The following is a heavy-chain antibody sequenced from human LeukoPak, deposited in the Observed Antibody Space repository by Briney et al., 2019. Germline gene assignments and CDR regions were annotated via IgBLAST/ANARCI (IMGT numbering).Heavy chain of an antibody. CDR2: IIPILGIA. J-gene: IGHJ4*02. Sequence: SVKVSCKASGGTFSSYAISWVRQAPGQGLEWMGRIIPILGIANYAQKFQGRVTITADKSTSTAYMELSSLRSEDTAVYYCARDGFMVRSFDYWGQGTLVTVSS. V-gene: IGHV1-69*04. CDR1: GGTFSSYA. CDR3: ARDGFMVRSFDY. D-gene: IGHD3-10*01.